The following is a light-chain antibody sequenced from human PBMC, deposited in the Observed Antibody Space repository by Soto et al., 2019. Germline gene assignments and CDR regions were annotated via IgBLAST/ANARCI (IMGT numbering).Light chain of an antibody. CDR2: GAS. J-gene: IGKJ2*01. CDR1: QTVTNNY. V-gene: IGKV3-20*01. Sequence: EIVLTQSPGTLSLSPGERATLSCRASQTVTNNYLAWYQQKPSQAPRLVMSGASNRATGIPDRFSGGGSETDFTLTISRLEPEDFAVYYCQQYDSSYTFGQGTKLEIK. CDR3: QQYDSSYT.